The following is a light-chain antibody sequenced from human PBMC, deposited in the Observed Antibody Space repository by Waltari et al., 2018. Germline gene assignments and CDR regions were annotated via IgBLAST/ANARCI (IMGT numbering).Light chain of an antibody. J-gene: IGLJ3*02. CDR1: SSDVVAYDH. CDR2: DVN. V-gene: IGLV2-11*01. CDR3: CSFGGGYPVV. Sequence: QSALTQPRSVSGSPGQSVTISCTGTSSDVVAYDHVSWYQQHPGKAPKSMIYDVNKRPAGVPDRFSGSKSGNTASLTISGLQAEDEADYYCCSFGGGYPVVFGGGTTLTVL.